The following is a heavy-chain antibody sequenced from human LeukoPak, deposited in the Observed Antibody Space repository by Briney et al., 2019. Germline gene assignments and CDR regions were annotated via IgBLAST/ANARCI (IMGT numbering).Heavy chain of an antibody. CDR2: IIPIFGTA. D-gene: IGHD6-19*01. V-gene: IGHV1-69*06. J-gene: IGHJ4*02. CDR1: GGTFSSYA. Sequence: SVKVSCKASGGTFSSYAISWVRQAPGQGLEWMGGIIPIFGTANYAQKLQGRVTVTADKSTSTAYMELSSLRSEDTAVYYCALREGEQWLFTYFDYWGQGTLVTVSS. CDR3: ALREGEQWLFTYFDY.